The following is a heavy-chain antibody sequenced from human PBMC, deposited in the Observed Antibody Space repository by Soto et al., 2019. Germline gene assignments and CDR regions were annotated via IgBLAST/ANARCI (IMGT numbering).Heavy chain of an antibody. J-gene: IGHJ5*02. D-gene: IGHD6-13*01. V-gene: IGHV3-21*01. CDR2: ISSSSSYI. CDR3: ARDQTPGIAAAGTGPWFDP. CDR1: GFTFSSYS. Sequence: GGSLRLSCAASGFTFSSYSMNWVCQAPGKGLEWVSSISSSSSYIYYADSVKGRFTISRDNAKNSLYLQMNSLRAEDTAVYYRARDQTPGIAAAGTGPWFDPWGQGTLVTVSS.